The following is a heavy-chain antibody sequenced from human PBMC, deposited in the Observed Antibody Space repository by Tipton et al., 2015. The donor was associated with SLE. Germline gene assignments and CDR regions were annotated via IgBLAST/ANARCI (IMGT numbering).Heavy chain of an antibody. Sequence: SLRLSCAASGFTFDDYTMHWVRQAPGKGLEWVAFIRYDGSNKYYADSVKGRFTISRDNSKNTLYLQMNSLRAEDTAVYYCAKEGTSAFDIWGQGTMVTVSS. CDR2: IRYDGSNK. CDR3: AKEGTSAFDI. J-gene: IGHJ3*02. V-gene: IGHV3-30*02. CDR1: GFTFDDYT.